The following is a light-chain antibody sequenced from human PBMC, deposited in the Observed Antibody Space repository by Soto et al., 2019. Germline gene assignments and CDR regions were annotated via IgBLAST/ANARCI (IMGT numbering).Light chain of an antibody. CDR3: QQYYSFPRT. J-gene: IGKJ1*01. CDR1: QGISTS. CDR2: GAS. Sequence: DIQLTQSPYSLSASVGDRVTLTCLASQGISTSLSWYQQRPGKPPYLLIYGASTLQSGVPSRFSGSGSGTDFTLTISCLQSEDFATYYCQQYYSFPRTFGQGTKVDIK. V-gene: IGKV1-39*01.